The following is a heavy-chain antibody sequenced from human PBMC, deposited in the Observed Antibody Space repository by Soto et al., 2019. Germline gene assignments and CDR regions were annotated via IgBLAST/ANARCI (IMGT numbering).Heavy chain of an antibody. J-gene: IGHJ4*02. CDR1: GYTFTEYP. Sequence: AAVKVSCKTSGYTFTEYPIHWVRQAPGQGLEWMGWIDTGNGKARYSQKFRGRVTITRDTSASTVYLDLRSLTPEDTAIFFCARVKAIKSAHWGQGTLVTVSS. CDR3: ARVKAIKSAH. V-gene: IGHV1-3*04. CDR2: IDTGNGKA.